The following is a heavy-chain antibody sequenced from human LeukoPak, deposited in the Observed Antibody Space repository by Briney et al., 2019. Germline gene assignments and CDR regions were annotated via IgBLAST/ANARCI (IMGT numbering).Heavy chain of an antibody. V-gene: IGHV5-51*01. D-gene: IGHD1-26*01. CDR3: ARHVGTYYYYIDV. CDR2: IYPDDSDT. J-gene: IGHJ6*03. CDR1: GYSFTTSW. Sequence: GESLKISCKGSGYSFTTSWIGWVRQMPGKGLEWMGIIYPDDSDTRYSPSFQGQVTISADKSISTAYLQWSSLKTSDTAMYYCARHVGTYYYYIDVWGKGTTVTVSS.